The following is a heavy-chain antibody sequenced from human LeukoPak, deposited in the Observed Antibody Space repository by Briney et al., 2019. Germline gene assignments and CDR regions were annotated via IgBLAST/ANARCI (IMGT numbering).Heavy chain of an antibody. CDR3: ASGGLVSRYLDH. J-gene: IGHJ4*02. D-gene: IGHD3-9*01. V-gene: IGHV4-4*02. CDR2: VFYSGST. Sequence: PAETLSLTCTVSGGSISSSTWWTWVRQPPGKGLEWIGEVFYSGSTNSNPSVKSRLTVSVDESKHEFSLKLTSVTAADTAVYYCASGGLVSRYLDHWGQGTLVTVSP. CDR1: GGSISSSTW.